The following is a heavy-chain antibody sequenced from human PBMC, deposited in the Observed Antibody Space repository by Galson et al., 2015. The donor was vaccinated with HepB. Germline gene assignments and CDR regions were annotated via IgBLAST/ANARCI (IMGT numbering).Heavy chain of an antibody. CDR2: INSDGITT. CDR1: GFTFSSYW. CDR3: ARMAGGSSGYSYFVPEFYFDY. J-gene: IGHJ4*02. Sequence: SLRLSCAASGFTFSSYWMHWVRQGPGKGLVWVARINSDGITTSYADSVKGRFTISRDNAENTLSLQMNSLRAEDTAVYYCARMAGGSSGYSYFVPEFYFDYWGQGTLITVSS. D-gene: IGHD3-22*01. V-gene: IGHV3-74*01.